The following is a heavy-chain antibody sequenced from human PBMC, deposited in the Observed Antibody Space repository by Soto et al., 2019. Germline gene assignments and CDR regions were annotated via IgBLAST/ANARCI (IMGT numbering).Heavy chain of an antibody. Sequence: QVQLVESGGGVVQPGGSLRLSCAASGFSFSSYNMHWVRQAPGKGLEWVTFIWRDGNTQTHAESVKGRFTVSRDNSKNTLFLQMDSLRGEDTAVYYCATDSWGPEAWGQGTTVTVSS. J-gene: IGHJ6*02. CDR2: IWRDGNTQ. D-gene: IGHD7-27*01. CDR1: GFSFSSYN. CDR3: ATDSWGPEA. V-gene: IGHV3-30*02.